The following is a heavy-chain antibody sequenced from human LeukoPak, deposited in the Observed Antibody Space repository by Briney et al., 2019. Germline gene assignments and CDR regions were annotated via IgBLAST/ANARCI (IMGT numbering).Heavy chain of an antibody. V-gene: IGHV4-59*06. J-gene: IGHJ4*02. D-gene: IGHD3-3*01. CDR3: ATKRSGISWYDY. CDR1: GASINTYY. Sequence: SETLSLTCTVSGASINTYYWNWIRQPPGEGLEWIGYIYYTGTTYYNPSLTSRVTISVDTSKNQFSLKLSSVTAADTAVYYCATKRSGISWYDYWGQGTLVTVSS. CDR2: IYYTGTT.